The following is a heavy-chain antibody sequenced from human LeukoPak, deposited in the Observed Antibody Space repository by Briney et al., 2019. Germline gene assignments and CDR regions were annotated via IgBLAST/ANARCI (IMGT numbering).Heavy chain of an antibody. D-gene: IGHD3-9*01. CDR1: GYTFTAYY. CDR2: ISAYNGNT. J-gene: IGHJ2*01. Sequence: ASVKVSCKASGYTFTAYYIHWVRQAPGQGLEWMGWISAYNGNTNYAQKLQGRVTMTTDTSTSTAYMELRSLRSGDTAVYYCARPVRYYDILTGYYQVGYFDLWGRGTLVTVSS. CDR3: ARPVRYYDILTGYYQVGYFDL. V-gene: IGHV1-18*01.